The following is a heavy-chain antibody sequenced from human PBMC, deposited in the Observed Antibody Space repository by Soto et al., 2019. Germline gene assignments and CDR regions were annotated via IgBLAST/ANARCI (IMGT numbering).Heavy chain of an antibody. CDR1: GGSISSGDYY. D-gene: IGHD3-3*01. V-gene: IGHV4-30-4*02. CDR3: ARGRPYDFWSGDNWFDP. CDR2: IYYSGST. J-gene: IGHJ5*02. Sequence: SDTLSLTCTVSGGSISSGDYYWSWIRQPPGKGLEWIGYIYYSGSTYYNPSLKSRVTISVDTSKNQFSLKLSSVTAADTAVYYCARGRPYDFWSGDNWFDPWGQGTLVTVSS.